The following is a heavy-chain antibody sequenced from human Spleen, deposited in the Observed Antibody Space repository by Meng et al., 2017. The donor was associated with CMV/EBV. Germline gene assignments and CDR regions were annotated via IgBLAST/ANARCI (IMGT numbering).Heavy chain of an antibody. CDR1: GGSFSGYY. D-gene: IGHD6-13*01. CDR3: ARGGKQQGWFDP. Sequence: QVQLQQWGAGLLKPSETLSLTCAVYGGSFSGYYWSWIRQPPGKGLEWIGEINHSGSTNYNPSLKSRVTISVDTSKNQFSLKLSSVTAADTAVYYCARGGKQQGWFDPWGQGTLVTVSS. CDR2: INHSGST. V-gene: IGHV4-34*01. J-gene: IGHJ5*02.